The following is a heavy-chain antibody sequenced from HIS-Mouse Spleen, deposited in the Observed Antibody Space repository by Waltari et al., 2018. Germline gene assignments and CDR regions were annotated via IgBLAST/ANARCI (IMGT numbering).Heavy chain of an antibody. CDR3: ARGYFDY. V-gene: IGHV3-13*01. CDR2: IGTAGDT. J-gene: IGHJ4*02. Sequence: EVQLVESGGGLVQPGGSLRLPCAACGFPFCSLDMHRVRQATGKGLEWVSAIGTAGDTYYPGSVKGRFTISRENAKNSLYLQMNSLRAGDTAVYYCARGYFDYWGQGTLVTVSS. CDR1: GFPFCSLD.